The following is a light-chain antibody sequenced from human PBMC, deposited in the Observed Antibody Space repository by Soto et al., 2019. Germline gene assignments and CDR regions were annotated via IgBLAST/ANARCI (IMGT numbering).Light chain of an antibody. CDR2: KTS. V-gene: IGKV1-5*03. CDR1: QSISQW. CDR3: QQYNADPLT. Sequence: DIPITQSPSTLSASVGDRVTITCRASQSISQWLAWYQQKPGKATKLLIYKTSSLESGVPSRFSGSGSGTEFTLPISSLQTDDFATYYCQQYNADPLTFGGGTKVEIK. J-gene: IGKJ4*01.